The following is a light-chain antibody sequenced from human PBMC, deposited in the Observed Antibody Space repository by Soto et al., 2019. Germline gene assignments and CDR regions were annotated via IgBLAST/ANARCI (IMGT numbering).Light chain of an antibody. CDR1: QTISSW. V-gene: IGKV1-5*03. Sequence: DMQMTQSPSTLSGSVGDRVTITCRASQTISSWLAWYQQKPGKAPKLLIYKASTLKSGVPSRFSGSGSGTEFTLTISSLEPEDFAIYYCQQRNYWQVTFGQGTRLEIK. J-gene: IGKJ5*01. CDR3: QQRNYWQVT. CDR2: KAS.